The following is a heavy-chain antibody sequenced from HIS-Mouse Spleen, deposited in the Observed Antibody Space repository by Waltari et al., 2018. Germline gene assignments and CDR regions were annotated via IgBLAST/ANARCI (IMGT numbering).Heavy chain of an antibody. CDR1: GFTFSSYA. CDR3: AKDRNWGSSGYFDY. Sequence: EVQLLESGGGLVQPGGSLRLSCAASGFTFSSYAMSWVRQAPGKGLEGGSAISGRGGSTSYAASVKGRFTISRDNSKNTLYLQMNSLRAEDTAVYYCAKDRNWGSSGYFDYWGQGTLVTVSS. D-gene: IGHD3-16*01. J-gene: IGHJ4*02. CDR2: ISGRGGST. V-gene: IGHV3-23*01.